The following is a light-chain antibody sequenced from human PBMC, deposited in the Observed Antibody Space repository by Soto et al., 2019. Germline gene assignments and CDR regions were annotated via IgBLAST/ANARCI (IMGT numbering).Light chain of an antibody. CDR2: GAS. CDR1: QSVKSSY. J-gene: IGKJ2*01. Sequence: EIVLTQSPGTLSLSPGERATLSCRASQSVKSSYLAWYQQKPGQAPRLLIYGASSRATGIPDRFSGSGSGTDFTLTISSLQSEDFAVYYCQQSNNWPYTFGQGTRLDIK. V-gene: IGKV3-20*01. CDR3: QQSNNWPYT.